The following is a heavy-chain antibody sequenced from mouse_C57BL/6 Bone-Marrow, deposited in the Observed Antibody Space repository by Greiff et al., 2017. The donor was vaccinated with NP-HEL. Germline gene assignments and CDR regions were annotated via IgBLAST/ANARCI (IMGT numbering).Heavy chain of an antibody. J-gene: IGHJ1*03. CDR2: INPYNGGT. CDR3: ARDCGSSPYWYFDV. D-gene: IGHD1-1*01. CDR1: GYTFTDYY. Sequence: EVQRVESGPVLVKPGASVKMSCKASGYTFTDYYMNWVKQSHGQSLEWIGVINPYNGGTSYNQKFKGKATLTVDKSSSTAYMELNSLTSEDSAVYYCARDCGSSPYWYFDVWGKGTTVTVSS. V-gene: IGHV1-19*01.